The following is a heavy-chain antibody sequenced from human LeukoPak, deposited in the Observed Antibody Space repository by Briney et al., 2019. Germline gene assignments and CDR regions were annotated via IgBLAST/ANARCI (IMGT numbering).Heavy chain of an antibody. V-gene: IGHV4-39*07. Sequence: SETLSLTCTVSGGSISSSSYYWGWIRQPPGKGLEWIGSIYYSGSTYYNPSLKSRVTISVDTSKNQFSLKLSSVTAADTAVYYCARDVLNWNDDRDGFDPWGQGTLVTVSS. CDR3: ARDVLNWNDDRDGFDP. CDR1: GGSISSSSYY. CDR2: IYYSGST. D-gene: IGHD1-20*01. J-gene: IGHJ5*02.